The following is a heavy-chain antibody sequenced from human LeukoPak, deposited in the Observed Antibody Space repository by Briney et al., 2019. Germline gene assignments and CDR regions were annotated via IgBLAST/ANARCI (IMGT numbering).Heavy chain of an antibody. CDR2: ITGSGGNR. J-gene: IGHJ5*02. CDR1: GFTFSSHG. Sequence: QPGGSLRLSCEASGFTFSSHGMNWVRQAPGKGLEWVSGITGSGGNRYYADSVKGRFTISRDNSKNTLYLQMNSLRAEDTAVYYCAKDDNYIRFLSWGQGTLVTVSS. V-gene: IGHV3-23*01. D-gene: IGHD3-16*01. CDR3: AKDDNYIRFLS.